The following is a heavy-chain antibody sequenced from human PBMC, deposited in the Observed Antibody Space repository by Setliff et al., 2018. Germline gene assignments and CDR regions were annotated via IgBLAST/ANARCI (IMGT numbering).Heavy chain of an antibody. D-gene: IGHD1-1*01. J-gene: IGHJ1*01. CDR1: GYSFSNYW. CDR2: IYPGDSDT. Sequence: GESLKISCKGSGYSFSNYWIGWVRQMPGKGLEWMGFIYPGDSDTRYSPSFQGQVTISADKSISTAYLQWSTLMASDTAIYYCVRDANDGLQHWGQGTLVTAPQ. V-gene: IGHV5-51*01. CDR3: VRDANDGLQH.